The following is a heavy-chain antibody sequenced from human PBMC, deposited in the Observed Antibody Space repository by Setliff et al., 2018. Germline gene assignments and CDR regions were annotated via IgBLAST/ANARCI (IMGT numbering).Heavy chain of an antibody. CDR2: IYTSWST. CDR1: GDSISSRRSY. J-gene: IGHJ6*03. D-gene: IGHD3-3*01. Sequence: SETLSLTCTVSGDSISSRRSYWGWFRQPAGKELEWIEQIYTSWSTNYNPSLKSRVTISLDTSKNQFSLSLTSVTAEDTAVYYCARMSGFQYIDVWDKGTTVTVSS. CDR3: ARMSGFQYIDV. V-gene: IGHV4-61*09.